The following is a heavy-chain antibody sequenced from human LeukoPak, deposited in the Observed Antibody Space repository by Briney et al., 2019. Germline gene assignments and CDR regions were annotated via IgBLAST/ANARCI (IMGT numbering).Heavy chain of an antibody. CDR1: GFTFSSYA. J-gene: IGHJ3*02. V-gene: IGHV3-23*01. CDR2: ISGSGGST. D-gene: IGHD3-10*01. Sequence: GGSQRLSCAASGFTFSSYAMSWVRQAPGKGLEWVSAISGSGGSTYYADSVKGRLTISRDNSKNTLYLQMNSLRAEDTAVYYCAKSGGMVRGVIRAFDIWGQGTMVTVSS. CDR3: AKSGGMVRGVIRAFDI.